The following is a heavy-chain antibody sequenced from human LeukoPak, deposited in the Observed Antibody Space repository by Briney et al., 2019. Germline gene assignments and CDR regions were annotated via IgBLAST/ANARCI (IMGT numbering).Heavy chain of an antibody. CDR2: ISSSSSYI. Sequence: GGSLRLSCAASGFTFSSYSMNWVRQAPGKGLEWVSSISSSSSYIYYADSVKGRFTISRDNAKNSLYLQMNSLRAEDTAVYYCASGPTAMVTSDAFDIWGQGTMVTVSS. CDR3: ASGPTAMVTSDAFDI. D-gene: IGHD5-18*01. J-gene: IGHJ3*02. V-gene: IGHV3-21*01. CDR1: GFTFSSYS.